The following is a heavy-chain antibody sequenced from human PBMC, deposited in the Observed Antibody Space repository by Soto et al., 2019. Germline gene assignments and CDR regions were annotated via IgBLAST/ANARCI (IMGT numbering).Heavy chain of an antibody. D-gene: IGHD1-1*01. CDR1: GYSFTTYA. V-gene: IGHV1-3*01. CDR2: IDAGNGNT. J-gene: IGHJ3*02. Sequence: ASVKVSCKASGYSFTTYALHWVRQAPGQRLEWMAWIDAGNGNTKYSQKFQGRVTVTRDTIASTIYMQLSSLKSEDTAVFYCARQLPGTGGAFXIWGQGTAVTVSS. CDR3: ARQLPGTGGAFXI.